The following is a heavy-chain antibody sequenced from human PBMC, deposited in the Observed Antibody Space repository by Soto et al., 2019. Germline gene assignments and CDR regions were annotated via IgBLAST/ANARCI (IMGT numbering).Heavy chain of an antibody. CDR1: GGTFSSYA. J-gene: IGHJ6*02. CDR3: ARHTSSSSWYSNYYYGMDV. D-gene: IGHD6-13*01. V-gene: IGHV1-69*01. CDR2: IIPIFGTA. Sequence: QVQLVQSGAEVQKPGSSVKVSCKASGGTFSSYAISWVRQAPGQGLEWMGGIIPIFGTANYAQKFQGRVTITADESTSTAYMELSSLRSEDTAVYYCARHTSSSSWYSNYYYGMDVWGQGTTVTVSS.